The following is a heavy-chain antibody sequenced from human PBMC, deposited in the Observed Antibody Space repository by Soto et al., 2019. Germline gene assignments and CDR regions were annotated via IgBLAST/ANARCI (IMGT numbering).Heavy chain of an antibody. CDR3: AGPNYDFWSGYLDAFDI. J-gene: IGHJ3*02. V-gene: IGHV1-69*04. CDR2: IIPILGIA. Sequence: ASVKVSCKASGGTFSSYAISWVRQAPGQGLEWMGRIIPILGIANYAQKFQGRVTITADKSTSTAYMELSSLRSEDMAVYYCAGPNYDFWSGYLDAFDIWGQGTMVTVSS. D-gene: IGHD3-3*01. CDR1: GGTFSSYA.